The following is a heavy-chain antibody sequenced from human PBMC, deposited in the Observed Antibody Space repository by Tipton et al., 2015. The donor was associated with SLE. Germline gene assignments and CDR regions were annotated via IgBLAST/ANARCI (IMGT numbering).Heavy chain of an antibody. D-gene: IGHD3-3*01. J-gene: IGHJ6*02. CDR3: ARGGTIFGVVTNAYYYYGMDV. CDR1: GGTFSSYA. V-gene: IGHV1-69*04. CDR2: IIPILGIA. Sequence: QSGPEVKKPGSSVKVSCKASGGTFSSYAISWVRQAPGQGLEWMGSIIPILGIANYAQKFQGRVTITADKSTSTTYMELSSLRSEDTAVYYCARGGTIFGVVTNAYYYYGMDVWGQGTTVTVSS.